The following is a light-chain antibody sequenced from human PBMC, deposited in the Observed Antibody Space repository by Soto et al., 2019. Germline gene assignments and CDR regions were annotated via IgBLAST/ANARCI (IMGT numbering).Light chain of an antibody. J-gene: IGLJ2*01. CDR1: SSNIGSNY. Sequence: QSVLTQPPSASGTPGQRVTISCSGSSSNIGSNYVYWYQQLPGTAPKLLIYRNNQRPSGVPDRFSGSKSGTSASLAISGLRSEDEADYYWSGWDDSLSGLVFGGGTKVTVL. CDR2: RNN. CDR3: SGWDDSLSGLV. V-gene: IGLV1-47*01.